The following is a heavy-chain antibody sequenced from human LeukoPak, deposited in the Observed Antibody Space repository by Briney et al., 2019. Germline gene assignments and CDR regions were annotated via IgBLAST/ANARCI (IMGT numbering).Heavy chain of an antibody. D-gene: IGHD1-7*01. Sequence: AGSLRLSCAASGFTFSSYEMNWVRQAPGKGLEWVSYVSSSGSTIYYADSVKGRFTISRDNAKNSLYLQMNSLRAEDTAVYYCARGKLELRGYYFDYWGQGTLVTVSS. J-gene: IGHJ4*02. CDR1: GFTFSSYE. CDR2: VSSSGSTI. V-gene: IGHV3-48*03. CDR3: ARGKLELRGYYFDY.